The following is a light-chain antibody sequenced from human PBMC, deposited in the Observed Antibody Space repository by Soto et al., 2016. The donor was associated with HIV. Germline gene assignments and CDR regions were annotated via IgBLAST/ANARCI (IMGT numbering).Light chain of an antibody. CDR2: DDS. J-gene: IGLJ2*01. CDR1: NIGSES. CDR3: QMWDSATDHPV. Sequence: SYELAQPPSVSVAPGKTARITCGGENIGSESVHWYQQKPGQAPVLVVHDDSVRPSGIPERFSGSNSGNTATLTISRVEAGDAADYYCQMWDSATDHPVFGGGTRLTVL. V-gene: IGLV3-21*03.